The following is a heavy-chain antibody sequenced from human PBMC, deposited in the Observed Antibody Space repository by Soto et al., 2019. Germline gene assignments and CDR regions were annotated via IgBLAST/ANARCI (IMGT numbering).Heavy chain of an antibody. CDR3: ARDRRQWGNAFDI. J-gene: IGHJ3*02. CDR2: ISSSSSYI. D-gene: IGHD2-8*01. V-gene: IGHV3-21*01. CDR1: GFTFSSYS. Sequence: EVQLVESGGGLVKPGGSLRLSCAASGFTFSSYSMNWVRQAPGKGLEWVSSISSSSSYIYYADSVKGRFTISRDNAKNSLYLQMNSLRAEDTAVYYCARDRRQWGNAFDIWGQGTMVTVSS.